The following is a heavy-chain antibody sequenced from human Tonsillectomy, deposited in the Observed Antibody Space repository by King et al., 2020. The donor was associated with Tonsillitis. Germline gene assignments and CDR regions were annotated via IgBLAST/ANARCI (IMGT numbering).Heavy chain of an antibody. CDR1: GFTFSSYA. J-gene: IGHJ2*01. V-gene: IGHV3-23*04. CDR3: AKRGCVLLWFGESHWYFDL. Sequence: EVQLVESGGGLVQPGGSLRLSCAASGFTFSSYAMSWVRQAPGKGLEWVSAISGSGGSTYYADSVKGRFTISRDNSKNTLYLQMNSLRAEDTAVYYCAKRGCVLLWFGESHWYFDLWGRGTLVTVSS. D-gene: IGHD3-10*01. CDR2: ISGSGGST.